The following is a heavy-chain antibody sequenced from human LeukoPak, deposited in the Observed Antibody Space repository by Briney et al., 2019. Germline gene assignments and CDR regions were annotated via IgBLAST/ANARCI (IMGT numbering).Heavy chain of an antibody. CDR1: GYTFTVYY. CDR3: ARGGYSSSWYLDWFDP. J-gene: IGHJ5*02. D-gene: IGHD6-13*01. CDR2: INPSTGGT. Sequence: ASVTVSCKTSGYTFTVYYMHWVRQAPGQGLEWMGWINPSTGGTNCAQKFQGRVTMTRDTSIRTAYMDLSSLRSEDTAVYYCARGGYSSSWYLDWFDPWGQGTLVTVSS. V-gene: IGHV1-2*02.